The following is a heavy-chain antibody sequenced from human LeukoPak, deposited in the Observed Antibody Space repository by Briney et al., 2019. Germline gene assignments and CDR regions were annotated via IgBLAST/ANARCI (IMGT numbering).Heavy chain of an antibody. CDR3: ARDYYDSSGYYLSNY. V-gene: IGHV3-21*01. D-gene: IGHD3-22*01. CDR1: GFTFSSYS. CDR2: ISSSSSYI. J-gene: IGHJ4*02. Sequence: GGSLRLSCAASGFTFSSYSMNWLRQAPGKGLEWVSSISSSSSYIYYADSVKGRFTIARYNDKNSLYLQMNSLRVEDTAVYYCARDYYDSSGYYLSNYWGQGTLVTVSS.